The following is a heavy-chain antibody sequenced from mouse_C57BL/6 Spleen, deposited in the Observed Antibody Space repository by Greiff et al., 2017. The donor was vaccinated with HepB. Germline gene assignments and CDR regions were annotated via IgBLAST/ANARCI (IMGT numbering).Heavy chain of an antibody. CDR3: ARSSSYVGYAMDY. D-gene: IGHD1-1*01. CDR1: GYTFTSYW. J-gene: IGHJ4*01. V-gene: IGHV1-53*01. Sequence: QVQLQQPGTELVKPGASVKLSCKASGYTFTSYWMHWVKQRPGQGLEWIGNINPSNGGTNYNEKFKSKATLTVDNSSSTAYMQLSSLTSEDSAVYYCARSSSYVGYAMDYWGQGTSVTVSS. CDR2: INPSNGGT.